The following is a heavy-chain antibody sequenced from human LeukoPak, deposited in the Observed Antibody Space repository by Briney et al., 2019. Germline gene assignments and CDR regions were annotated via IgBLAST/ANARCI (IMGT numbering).Heavy chain of an antibody. CDR2: SIPIFGTA. Sequence: SVKGSCKASGVTFSSYAISWVRQAPGQGLDWMGWSIPIFGTANYAQKFQGRGTITADESTSTAYIELSSLRSEDTAVYYCARGAPIKRIIMVRGDANVFDIWGQGTMVTVSS. V-gene: IGHV1-69*13. J-gene: IGHJ3*02. CDR3: ARGAPIKRIIMVRGDANVFDI. D-gene: IGHD3-10*01. CDR1: GVTFSSYA.